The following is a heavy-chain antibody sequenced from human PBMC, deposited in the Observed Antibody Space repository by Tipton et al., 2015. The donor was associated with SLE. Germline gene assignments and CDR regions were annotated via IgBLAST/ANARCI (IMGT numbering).Heavy chain of an antibody. Sequence: TLSLTCAVYGGSFSDYSWSWIRQPPGKGLEWIGEINHSGSTNYNPSLKSRVTISIDTSQNQFSLRLGSVTAADTAVYYCARDCTTGVCYTTSFDYWGQGPLVTVSP. CDR3: ARDCTTGVCYTTSFDY. V-gene: IGHV4-34*01. J-gene: IGHJ4*02. CDR1: GGSFSDYS. CDR2: INHSGST. D-gene: IGHD2-8*01.